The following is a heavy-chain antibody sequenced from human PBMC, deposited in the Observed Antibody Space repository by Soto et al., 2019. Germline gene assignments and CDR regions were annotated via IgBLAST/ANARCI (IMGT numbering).Heavy chain of an antibody. J-gene: IGHJ5*02. V-gene: IGHV3-74*01. CDR3: AREGNYENWFDP. CDR1: GFTFSSYW. D-gene: IGHD1-7*01. Sequence: SLRLSCAASGFTFSSYWMHWVRQAPGKGLVWVSRINSDGSSTSYADSVKGRFTISRDNAKNTLYLQMNSLRAEDTAVYYCAREGNYENWFDPWGQGTLVTVSS. CDR2: INSDGSST.